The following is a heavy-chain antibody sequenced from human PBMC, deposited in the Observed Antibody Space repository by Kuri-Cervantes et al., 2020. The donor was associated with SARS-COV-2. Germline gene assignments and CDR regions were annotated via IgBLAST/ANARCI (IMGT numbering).Heavy chain of an antibody. Sequence: GGFLRPSCAAPGFTFSSYWMHWVRQAPGKGLVWVSRINSDGSSTSYADSVKGRFTISRDNAKNTLYLQMNSLRAEDTAVYYCARDRLRYCSSTSCYGWFDPWGQGTLVTVSS. CDR1: GFTFSSYW. CDR2: INSDGSST. V-gene: IGHV3-74*01. CDR3: ARDRLRYCSSTSCYGWFDP. J-gene: IGHJ5*02. D-gene: IGHD2-2*01.